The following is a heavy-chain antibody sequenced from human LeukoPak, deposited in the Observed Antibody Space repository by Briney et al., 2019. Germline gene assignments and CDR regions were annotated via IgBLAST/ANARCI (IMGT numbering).Heavy chain of an antibody. Sequence: PGRSLRLSCTASGFTFGDYAMSWFRQAPGKGLEWVGFIRSKAYGGTTEYAASVEGRFTISRDDSKSIADLQINSLKTEDTAVYYCARGGDFGVPAPLGIDAFDIWGQGTMVTVSS. CDR1: GFTFGDYA. V-gene: IGHV3-49*03. CDR3: ARGGDFGVPAPLGIDAFDI. D-gene: IGHD2-2*01. CDR2: IRSKAYGGTT. J-gene: IGHJ3*02.